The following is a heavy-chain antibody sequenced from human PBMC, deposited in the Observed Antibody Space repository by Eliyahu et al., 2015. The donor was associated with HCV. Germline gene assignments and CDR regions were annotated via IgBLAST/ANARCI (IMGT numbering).Heavy chain of an antibody. CDR1: GFNFGSDW. V-gene: IGHV3-7*01. Sequence: DVQLVESGXGLVQPGGSLRLSCETSGFNFGSDWXSWVRQAPGKGLEWVANIKPDGSERSCVDSVKGRFTISRDNAKNTLYLQMKTLRAEDTAMYYCARHNFDIRGQGTLVTVSS. D-gene: IGHD5-24*01. CDR2: IKPDGSER. J-gene: IGHJ4*02. CDR3: ARHNFDI.